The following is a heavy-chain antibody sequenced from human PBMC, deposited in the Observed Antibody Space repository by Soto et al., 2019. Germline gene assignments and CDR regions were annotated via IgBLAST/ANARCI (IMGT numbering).Heavy chain of an antibody. CDR2: ISAYNGNT. CDR1: GYTFTSYG. Sequence: ASVKVSCKASGYTFTSYGISWVRQAPGQGLEWMGWISAYNGNTNYAQKLQGRVTMTTDTSTSTAYMELRSLRSDDTAVYYCARDKVVVPARREIWFDPWGQGTLVTVSS. J-gene: IGHJ5*02. CDR3: ARDKVVVPARREIWFDP. D-gene: IGHD2-2*01. V-gene: IGHV1-18*01.